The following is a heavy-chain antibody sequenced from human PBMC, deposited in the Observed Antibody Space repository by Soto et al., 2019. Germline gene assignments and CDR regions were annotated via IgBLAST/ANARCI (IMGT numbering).Heavy chain of an antibody. D-gene: IGHD5-18*01. CDR2: IIPIFGTA. CDR3: ARVSAYSYGTYYFDY. Sequence: SVKVSCKASGGTFSSYAISWVRQAPGQGLEWMGGIIPIFGTANYAQKFQGRVTITADKSTSTAYMELSSLRSEDTAVYYCARVSAYSYGTYYFDYWGQGTLVTVSS. V-gene: IGHV1-69*06. CDR1: GGTFSSYA. J-gene: IGHJ4*02.